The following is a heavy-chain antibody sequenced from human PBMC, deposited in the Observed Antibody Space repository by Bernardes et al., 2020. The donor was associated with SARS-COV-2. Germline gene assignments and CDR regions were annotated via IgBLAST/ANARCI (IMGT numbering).Heavy chain of an antibody. V-gene: IGHV4-59*08. D-gene: IGHD1-26*01. Sequence: SETLSLTCTVSGASIGRYYWSWIRQPPGKGLEWIGYIYYTGSTNYNPSLKSRFTMSIGTSKTQVSLKLSSVTSADTAVYYCSRHPPREWAILGEFDYWGQGTLVTVSS. CDR2: IYYTGST. J-gene: IGHJ4*02. CDR3: SRHPPREWAILGEFDY. CDR1: GASIGRYY.